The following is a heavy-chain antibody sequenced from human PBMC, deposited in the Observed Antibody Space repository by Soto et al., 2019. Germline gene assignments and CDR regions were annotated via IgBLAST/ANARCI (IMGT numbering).Heavy chain of an antibody. J-gene: IGHJ2*01. V-gene: IGHV1-18*01. CDR2: ISGYNGNT. CDR1: GYTFTSYG. CDR3: ARRCSSTRCLDL. Sequence: QVQLVQSGAEVKKPGASVKVSCKASGYTFTSYGICWVRQAPGQGLEWMGWISGYNGNTNYAQNLQGKVTMTTDTSTSTVYMELRSLRSDDTAVYYCARRCSSTRCLDLRGRGTLVIVSS. D-gene: IGHD2-2*01.